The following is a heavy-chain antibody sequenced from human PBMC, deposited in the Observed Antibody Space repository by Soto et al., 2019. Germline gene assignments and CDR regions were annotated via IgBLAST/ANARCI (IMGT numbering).Heavy chain of an antibody. Sequence: SCKASGYTFTGYYMHWVRQAPGKGLEWVSSISSSSSYIYYADSVKGRFTISRDNAKNSLYLQMNSLRAEDTAVYYCARSNYDYGDSDFDYWGQGTLVTVSS. V-gene: IGHV3-21*01. D-gene: IGHD4-17*01. CDR1: GYTFTGYY. CDR2: ISSSSSYI. CDR3: ARSNYDYGDSDFDY. J-gene: IGHJ4*02.